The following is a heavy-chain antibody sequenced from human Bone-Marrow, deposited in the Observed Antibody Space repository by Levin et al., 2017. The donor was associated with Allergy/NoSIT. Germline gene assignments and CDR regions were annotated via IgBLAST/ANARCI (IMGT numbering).Heavy chain of an antibody. J-gene: IGHJ6*02. CDR3: AKARGYSYGYYYGMDV. D-gene: IGHD5-18*01. CDR2: ISYDGSKK. CDR1: GFSFIHYG. V-gene: IGHV3-30*18. Sequence: GGSLRLSCAASGFSFIHYGMHWARQAPGKGLEWLAVISYDGSKKFSADSVKGRFTISRDNSKNTLYLQMNSLRADDTAVYYCAKARGYSYGYYYGMDVWGQGTTVTVSS.